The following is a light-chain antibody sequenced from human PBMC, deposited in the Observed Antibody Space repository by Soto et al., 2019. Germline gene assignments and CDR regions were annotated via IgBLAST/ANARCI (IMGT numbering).Light chain of an antibody. Sequence: DIQMTQSPSTLSASVGDRVTITCRASQSISSWLDWYQQKPGKAPKLLIYKASSLESGVPSRFSGSGSGTEVTLTISSLQPDDFASYYCQQYNSYPWTFGQGTKVEIK. V-gene: IGKV1-5*03. J-gene: IGKJ1*01. CDR1: QSISSW. CDR3: QQYNSYPWT. CDR2: KAS.